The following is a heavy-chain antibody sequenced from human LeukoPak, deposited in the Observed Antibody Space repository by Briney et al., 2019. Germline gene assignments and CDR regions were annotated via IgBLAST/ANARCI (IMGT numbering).Heavy chain of an antibody. J-gene: IGHJ4*02. CDR2: INPNSGGT. D-gene: IGHD3-10*01. CDR3: ARDLGGSGEDY. CDR1: GYTFTGYY. Sequence: ASVKVSCTASGYTFTGYYIHWVRQAPGQGLEWMGWINPNSGGTSCAQKFQGRVTMTTDTSISTAFMELSRLTSDDTAVYYCARDLGGSGEDYWGQGTLVTVSS. V-gene: IGHV1-2*02.